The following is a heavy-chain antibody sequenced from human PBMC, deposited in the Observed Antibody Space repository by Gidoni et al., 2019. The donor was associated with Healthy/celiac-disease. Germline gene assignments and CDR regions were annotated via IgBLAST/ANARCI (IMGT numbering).Heavy chain of an antibody. Sequence: EVQLVESGGGLVTPGGSLILSCDASGFTFSNAWMSLVRQAPGKGLGLVDRIKSKADGVTTDYAAPVKGRFNSSRHDSKNTLYLQRNSLKTEDTAVDYCTTYYGDYFPTDYWGQGTRVTVSA. V-gene: IGHV3-15*01. CDR3: TTYYGDYFPTDY. J-gene: IGHJ4*02. CDR1: GFTFSNAW. D-gene: IGHD4-17*01. CDR2: IKSKADGVTT.